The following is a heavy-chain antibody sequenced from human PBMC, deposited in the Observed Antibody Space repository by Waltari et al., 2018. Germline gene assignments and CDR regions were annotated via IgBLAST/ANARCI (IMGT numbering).Heavy chain of an antibody. J-gene: IGHJ1*01. D-gene: IGHD1-1*01. CDR3: ASDRITGIEYFLH. CDR2: IIPVLDRT. Sequence: QVQLVQSGAEVKKPGSSVRVSCKSSGGTFNTQTFSWGRQAPGQGLEWMGRIIPVLDRTVYAQKFQGRVTITADKSTSSAYMELSSLRSEDTSVYYCASDRITGIEYFLHWGQGTLVTV. CDR1: GGTFNTQT. V-gene: IGHV1-69*04.